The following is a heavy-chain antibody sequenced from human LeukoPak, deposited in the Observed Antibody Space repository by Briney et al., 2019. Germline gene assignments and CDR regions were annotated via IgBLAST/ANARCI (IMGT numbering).Heavy chain of an antibody. CDR1: GFTFSGYA. V-gene: IGHV3-30-3*01. CDR3: ATGQGHGMDV. Sequence: GRSLRLSCAASGFTFSGYAMHWVRQAPGKGLEWVALISYDGGSNKYYADSVKGRFTISRDNSKNTLCLQMNSLRAEDTAVYYCATGQGHGMDVWGQGTTVTVSS. CDR2: ISYDGGSNK. J-gene: IGHJ6*02.